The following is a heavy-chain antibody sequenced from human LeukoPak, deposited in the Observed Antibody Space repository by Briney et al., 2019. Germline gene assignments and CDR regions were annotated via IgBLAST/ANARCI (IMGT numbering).Heavy chain of an antibody. CDR1: GFTFSSYS. V-gene: IGHV3-48*01. J-gene: IGHJ6*03. D-gene: IGHD3-3*01. CDR3: ARVGRLRFLEWPPGHYYYMDV. Sequence: PGGSLRLSCAASGFTFSSYSKNWVRQAPGKGLEWVSYISSSSSTIYYADSVKGRFTISRDNAKNSLYLQMNSLRAEDTAVYYCARVGRLRFLEWPPGHYYYMDVWGKGTTVTVSS. CDR2: ISSSSSTI.